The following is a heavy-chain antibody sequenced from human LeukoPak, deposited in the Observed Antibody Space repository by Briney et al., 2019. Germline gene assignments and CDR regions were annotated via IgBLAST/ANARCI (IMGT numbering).Heavy chain of an antibody. CDR3: ARYGVVVPAAMGSYYYGMDV. V-gene: IGHV1-18*01. Sequence: ASVKVSCKASGYTFTSYGISWVRQAPGQGLEWMGWISAYNGNTIYAQKLQGRVTMTTDTSTSTAYMELRSLRSDDTAVYYWARYGVVVPAAMGSYYYGMDVWGQGTTVTVSS. CDR2: ISAYNGNT. CDR1: GYTFTSYG. D-gene: IGHD2-2*01. J-gene: IGHJ6*02.